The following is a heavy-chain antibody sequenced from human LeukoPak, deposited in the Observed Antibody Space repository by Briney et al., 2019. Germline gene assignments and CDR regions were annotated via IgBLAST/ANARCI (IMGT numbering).Heavy chain of an antibody. V-gene: IGHV3-53*01. D-gene: IGHD5-24*01. CDR2: IYSGGST. CDR1: GFTVSSNY. J-gene: IGHJ4*02. Sequence: GGSLRLSCAASGFTVSSNYMSWVRQAPGKGLEWVSVIYSGGSTYYADSVKGRFTISRDNSKNTLYLQMNSLRAEDTAVYYCAREGDGYGEIHFDYWGQGTLVTVSS. CDR3: AREGDGYGEIHFDY.